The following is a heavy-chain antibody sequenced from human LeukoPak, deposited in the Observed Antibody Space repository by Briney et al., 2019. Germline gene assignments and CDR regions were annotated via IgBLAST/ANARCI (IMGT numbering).Heavy chain of an antibody. V-gene: IGHV4-59*01. CDR3: ARGFTVMDAFDF. Sequence: SETLSLTCTVSGDSLNNAYWSWIRQPPGKGLEWIGHIFYSGSTEYNPSLKSRVTISEDTSASQIFLKLKSVTAADTALYYCARGFTVMDAFDFWGPGTMVSVSS. CDR1: GDSLNNAY. CDR2: IFYSGST. D-gene: IGHD3-22*01. J-gene: IGHJ3*01.